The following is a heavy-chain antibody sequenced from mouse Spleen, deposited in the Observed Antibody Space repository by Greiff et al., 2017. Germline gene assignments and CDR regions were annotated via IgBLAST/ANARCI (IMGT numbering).Heavy chain of an antibody. Sequence: EVQGVESGGGLVKLGGSLKLSCAASGFTFSSYAMSWVRQTPEKRLEWVATISSGGGNTYYPDSVKGRFTISRDNAKNTLYLQMSSLKSEDTAMYYCARHVYDLGRFWYFDVWGAGTTVTVSS. J-gene: IGHJ1*01. CDR3: ARHVYDLGRFWYFDV. CDR1: GFTFSSYA. V-gene: IGHV5-9-3*01. CDR2: ISSGGGNT. D-gene: IGHD1-1*01.